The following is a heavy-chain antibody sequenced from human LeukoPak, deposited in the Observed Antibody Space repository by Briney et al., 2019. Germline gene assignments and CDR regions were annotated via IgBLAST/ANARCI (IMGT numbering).Heavy chain of an antibody. J-gene: IGHJ3*02. D-gene: IGHD3-22*01. V-gene: IGHV3-48*03. CDR2: INSADNVE. Sequence: PGGSLRLSCAASGFSLRSSEMNWVRQAPGKGPEWVAHINSADNVEYYTDSVRGRSTMSRDNAKNSLYLQMNSLRAEDTAVYYCAKDRAYYYDSSGYYRNDAFDIWGQGTMVTVSS. CDR3: AKDRAYYYDSSGYYRNDAFDI. CDR1: GFSLRSSE.